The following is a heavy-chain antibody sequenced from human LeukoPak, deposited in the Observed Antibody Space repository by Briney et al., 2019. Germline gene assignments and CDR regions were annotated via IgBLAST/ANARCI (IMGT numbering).Heavy chain of an antibody. Sequence: GASVKVSCKASGYTFTSYGISWVRQAPGQGLEWMGWISAYNGNTNYAQKLQGRVTMTTDTSTSTAYMELRSLRSDDTAVYYCARDFVPSSWSNTFDYWGQGTLVTVSS. CDR2: ISAYNGNT. CDR1: GYTFTSYG. V-gene: IGHV1-18*01. CDR3: ARDFVPSSWSNTFDY. J-gene: IGHJ4*02. D-gene: IGHD6-13*01.